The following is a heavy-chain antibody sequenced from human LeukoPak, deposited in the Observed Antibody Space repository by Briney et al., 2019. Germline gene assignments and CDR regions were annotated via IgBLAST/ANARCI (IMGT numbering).Heavy chain of an antibody. CDR3: AKDLSDYINWFDP. Sequence: PGGSLRLSCAASGFTFSTYAMSWVRQAPGKGLEWVAFIRYDGSNKYYADSVKGRFTISRDNSKNTLYLQMNSLRAEDTAVYYCAKDLSDYINWFDPWGQGTLVTVSS. J-gene: IGHJ5*02. CDR2: IRYDGSNK. V-gene: IGHV3-30*02. CDR1: GFTFSTYA. D-gene: IGHD4-11*01.